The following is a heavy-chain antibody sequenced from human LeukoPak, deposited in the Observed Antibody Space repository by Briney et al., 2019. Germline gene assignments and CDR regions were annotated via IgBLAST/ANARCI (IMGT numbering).Heavy chain of an antibody. Sequence: SETLSLTCSLSGGSISSSSYYWTWIRQPPGKGLEWIGSNSGNTYYSPSLKSRVTIFVDTSKNEFSLNLSSVTAADTALYYCAKDWNYFGSGTYYDSWGYWGQGTLVTVSS. CDR3: AKDWNYFGSGTYYDSWGY. D-gene: IGHD3-10*01. J-gene: IGHJ4*02. V-gene: IGHV4-39*02. CDR1: GGSISSSSYY. CDR2: NSGNT.